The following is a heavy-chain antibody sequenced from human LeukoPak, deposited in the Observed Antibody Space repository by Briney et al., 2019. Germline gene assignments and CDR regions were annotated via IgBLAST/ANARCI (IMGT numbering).Heavy chain of an antibody. J-gene: IGHJ4*02. CDR2: ISGTGVSI. D-gene: IGHD6-13*01. CDR3: AKLNDGKGSWYDFFDY. Sequence: PGGSLRLSCAASGFTFSNYGMSWVRQAPGKGLEWVSVISGTGVSIDYADSVKGRFTISRDESKNTLYLQMNSLRAEDTAVYYCAKLNDGKGSWYDFFDYWGQGSLVTVSS. CDR1: GFTFSNYG. V-gene: IGHV3-23*01.